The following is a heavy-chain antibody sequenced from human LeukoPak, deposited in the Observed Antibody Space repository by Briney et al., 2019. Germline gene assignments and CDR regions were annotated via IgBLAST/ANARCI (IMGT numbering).Heavy chain of an antibody. J-gene: IGHJ4*02. V-gene: IGHV3-23*01. D-gene: IGHD3-22*01. CDR3: ARHYYDSTGYYPCRIY. Sequence: GGSLRLSCAASGFTFSSYAMSWVRQAPGKGLEWVSAISGSGGSTYYADSVKGRFTISRDNSKNTVNLQMNSLRAEDTAVYYCARHYYDSTGYYPCRIYWGQGTLVSVSS. CDR2: ISGSGGST. CDR1: GFTFSSYA.